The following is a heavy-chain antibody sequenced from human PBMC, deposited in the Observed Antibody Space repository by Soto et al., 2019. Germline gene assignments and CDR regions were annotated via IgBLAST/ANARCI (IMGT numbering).Heavy chain of an antibody. J-gene: IGHJ6*02. D-gene: IGHD6-13*01. CDR3: ARRQISPPTRGAASARGGMDV. V-gene: IGHV3-33*01. Sequence: QVQLVESGGGVVQPGRSLRLSCAASGFNFNNYGMHWVRQAPGKGLEWVAVIWNDGNGYYYANSVKGRFTISRDNSKNTLFLQMSSLRADDTAVYYCARRQISPPTRGAASARGGMDVWGQGTTVTVSS. CDR1: GFNFNNYG. CDR2: IWNDGNGY.